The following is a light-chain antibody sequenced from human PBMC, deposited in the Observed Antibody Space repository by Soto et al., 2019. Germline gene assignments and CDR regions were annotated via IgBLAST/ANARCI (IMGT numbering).Light chain of an antibody. Sequence: EIVLTQSPGTLSLSPGERATLSCRASQSVSSSYLAWYQQKPGQAPRLLIYGASSRATGIPGRFSGSGSGTDFTLTISRLEPEDFATYYCQQYNSYPRTFGQGTKVEIK. CDR3: QQYNSYPRT. V-gene: IGKV3-20*01. J-gene: IGKJ1*01. CDR1: QSVSSSY. CDR2: GAS.